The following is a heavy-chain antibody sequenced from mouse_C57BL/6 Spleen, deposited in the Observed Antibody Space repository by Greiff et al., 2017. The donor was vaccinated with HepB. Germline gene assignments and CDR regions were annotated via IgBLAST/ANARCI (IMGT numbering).Heavy chain of an antibody. D-gene: IGHD4-1*01. CDR3: ARESPNWDGDY. V-gene: IGHV1-82*01. CDR1: GYAFSSSW. CDR2: IYPGDGDT. J-gene: IGHJ2*01. Sequence: QVQLQQSGPELVKPGASVKISCKASGYAFSSSWMNWVKQRPGKGLEWIGRIYPGDGDTNYNGKFKGKATLTADKSSSTAYMQLSSLTSEDSAVYCCARESPNWDGDYWGQGTTLTVSS.